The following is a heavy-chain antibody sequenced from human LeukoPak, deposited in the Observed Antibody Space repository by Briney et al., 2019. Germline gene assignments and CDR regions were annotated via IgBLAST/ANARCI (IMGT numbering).Heavy chain of an antibody. Sequence: PGGSLRLSCAGSGFTLSGYAMSWVRQAPGKGPVWVSRINSGGSATNYADSVKGRFTISRDNAKNTLYLQMNSLRAEDTAVYYCARFQVYGDYVGIDYWGRGTLVTVSS. V-gene: IGHV3-74*01. D-gene: IGHD4-17*01. CDR2: INSGGSAT. CDR1: GFTLSGYA. CDR3: ARFQVYGDYVGIDY. J-gene: IGHJ4*02.